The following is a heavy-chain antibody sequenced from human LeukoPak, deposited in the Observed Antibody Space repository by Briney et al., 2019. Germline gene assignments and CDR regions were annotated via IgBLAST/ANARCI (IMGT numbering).Heavy chain of an antibody. Sequence: SGTLSLTCGVSGGSITNTNYWTWVRQPPGKGREGIGEVNLQGSTNYNPSLMGRVAISVDTSENHISLQLTSVTAADTAVYYCAREGGPYRPLDYSGQGTLVTVSS. CDR1: GGSITNTNY. J-gene: IGHJ4*02. CDR2: VNLQGST. V-gene: IGHV4-4*02. CDR3: AREGGPYRPLDY.